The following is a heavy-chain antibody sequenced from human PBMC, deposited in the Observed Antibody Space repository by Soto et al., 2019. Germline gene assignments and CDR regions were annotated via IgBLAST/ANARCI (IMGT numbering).Heavy chain of an antibody. Sequence: SETLSLTCAVYGGSFSGYYWSWIRQPPGKGLEWIGEINHSGSTNYNPSLKSRVTISVDTSKNQFSLKLSSVTAADTAVYYCASRPIVVVPAARRWFDPWGQGTLVTVSS. CDR3: ASRPIVVVPAARRWFDP. CDR2: INHSGST. D-gene: IGHD2-2*01. J-gene: IGHJ5*02. V-gene: IGHV4-34*01. CDR1: GGSFSGYY.